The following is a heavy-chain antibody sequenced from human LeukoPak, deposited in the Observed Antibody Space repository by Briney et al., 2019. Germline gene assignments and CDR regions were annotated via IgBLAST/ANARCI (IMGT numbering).Heavy chain of an antibody. J-gene: IGHJ6*03. D-gene: IGHD5-18*01. V-gene: IGHV1-8*01. CDR2: MNPNSGNT. Sequence: GASVKVSRKASGYTFTSYDINWVRQATGQGLEWMGWMNPNSGNTGYAQKFQGRVTMTRNTSISTAYMELSSLRSEDTAVYYCARGLDEYSYAYYYYMDVWGKGTTVTISS. CDR3: ARGLDEYSYAYYYYMDV. CDR1: GYTFTSYD.